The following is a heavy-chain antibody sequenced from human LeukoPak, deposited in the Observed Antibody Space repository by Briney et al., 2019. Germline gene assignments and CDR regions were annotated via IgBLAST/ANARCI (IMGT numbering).Heavy chain of an antibody. D-gene: IGHD3-3*01. CDR2: IREDGSEK. Sequence: PGGSLRLSCAASGFTFSSYWMTWVRQAPGKGLEWVANIREDGSEKYYVDSVKGRFTISRDNAKNSLYLQVNSLRAEDYCARLNYDFWSGVWEGYYMDVWGKGTTVTVSS. V-gene: IGHV3-7*01. J-gene: IGHJ6*03. CDR3: YDFWSGVWEGYYMDV. CDR1: GFTFSSYW.